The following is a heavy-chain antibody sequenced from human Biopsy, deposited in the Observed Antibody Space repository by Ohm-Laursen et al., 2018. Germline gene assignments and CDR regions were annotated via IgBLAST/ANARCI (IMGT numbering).Heavy chain of an antibody. CDR3: ARFIVPSLHCSNGVCPIRWFDP. J-gene: IGHJ5*02. Sequence: SDTLSLTCAVYGGTYSGYYWSWIRQPPGKGLERIGEVHHDGRANYNPSLKSRVTISGYMSKKQFSLKLSGVTAADTAVYYCARFIVPSLHCSNGVCPIRWFDPWGQGTLVTVSS. D-gene: IGHD2-2*01. CDR1: GGTYSGYY. CDR2: VHHDGRA. V-gene: IGHV4-34*01.